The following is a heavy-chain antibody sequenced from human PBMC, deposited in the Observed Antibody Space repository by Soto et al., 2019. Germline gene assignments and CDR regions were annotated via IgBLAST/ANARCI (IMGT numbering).Heavy chain of an antibody. J-gene: IGHJ6*03. CDR2: ISAGGGAT. V-gene: IGHV3-23*01. CDR3: ARTLYYYGSGSEYYYMDV. CDR1: GFPFNTYA. Sequence: GGSLRLSCAASGFPFNTYAMSWVRQAPGKGPEWVSAISAGGGATFYTDSVKGRFTLSRDNSKNTLYLQMNSLRVEDTAVYYCARTLYYYGSGSEYYYMDVWGKGTTVTVSS. D-gene: IGHD3-10*01.